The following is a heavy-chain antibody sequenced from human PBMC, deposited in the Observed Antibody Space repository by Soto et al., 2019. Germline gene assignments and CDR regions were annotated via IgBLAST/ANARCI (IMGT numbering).Heavy chain of an antibody. J-gene: IGHJ4*02. D-gene: IGHD4-17*01. Sequence: SETLSLTCTVSGGSISSGGYYWSWIRQHPGKGLEWIGYIYYSGSTYYNPSLKSRVTISVDTSKNQFSLKLSSVTAADTAVYYCARSTPYGEWFDYWGQGTLVTVSS. CDR2: IYYSGST. CDR1: GGSISSGGYY. V-gene: IGHV4-31*03. CDR3: ARSTPYGEWFDY.